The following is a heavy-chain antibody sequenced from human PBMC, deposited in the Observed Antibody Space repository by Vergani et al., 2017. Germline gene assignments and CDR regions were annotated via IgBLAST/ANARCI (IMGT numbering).Heavy chain of an antibody. CDR1: GGSISGYY. D-gene: IGHD3-16*01. CDR3: ARSLGTGGLDAFDI. V-gene: IGHV4-59*01. Sequence: QVHLQESGPGLVKPSETLSPTCSVSGGSISGYYWSWIRQPPGKGLEWIGYIHYSGTIQNNPSLQSRVTISLATSENQFSLRLRSLTAADTAIYYCARSLGTGGLDAFDIWGQGTLVSVSS. CDR2: IHYSGTI. J-gene: IGHJ3*02.